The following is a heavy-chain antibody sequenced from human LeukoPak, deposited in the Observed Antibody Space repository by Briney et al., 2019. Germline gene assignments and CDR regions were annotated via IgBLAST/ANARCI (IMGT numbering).Heavy chain of an antibody. CDR2: LIPIFGTA. CDR3: ARAYNYDILTGYLWEAFDI. CDR1: GGTFSSYA. D-gene: IGHD3-9*01. V-gene: IGHV1-69*13. J-gene: IGHJ3*02. Sequence: GASVKVSCKASGGTFSSYAISWVRQAPGQGLEWMGGLIPIFGTANYAQKFQGRVTITADESTSTAYMELSSLRSEDTAVYYCARAYNYDILTGYLWEAFDIWGQGTMVTVSS.